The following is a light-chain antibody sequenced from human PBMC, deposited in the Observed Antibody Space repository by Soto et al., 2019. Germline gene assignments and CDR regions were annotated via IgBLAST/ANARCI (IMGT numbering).Light chain of an antibody. V-gene: IGLV2-14*03. Sequence: QSVLTQPASVSGSPGQSITISCTGSSSDVGAYNYVSWYQQHPGKAPKLMIYDVTNRPSGVSSRFSGSKSGNTASLTISGLQAEDEADYYCSSYTSRTTVVFGGGTKLTVL. CDR1: SSDVGAYNY. CDR2: DVT. J-gene: IGLJ2*01. CDR3: SSYTSRTTVV.